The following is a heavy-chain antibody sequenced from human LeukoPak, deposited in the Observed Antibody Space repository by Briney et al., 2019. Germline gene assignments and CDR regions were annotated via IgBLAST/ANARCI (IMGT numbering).Heavy chain of an antibody. CDR2: ISAYNGNT. V-gene: IGHV1-18*01. Sequence: ASVKVSCKASGYTFTSYGISWVRQAPGQGLEWMGWISAYNGNTNYAQKLQGRVTMTTDTSTSTAYMELSSLRSEDTAVYYCNMGYYYYGMDVWGQGTTVTVSS. CDR1: GYTFTSYG. D-gene: IGHD2/OR15-2a*01. CDR3: NMGYYYYGMDV. J-gene: IGHJ6*02.